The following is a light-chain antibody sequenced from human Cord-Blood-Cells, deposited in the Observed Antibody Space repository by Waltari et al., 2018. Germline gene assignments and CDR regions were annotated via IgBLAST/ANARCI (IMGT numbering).Light chain of an antibody. CDR3: QSADSSGTYAV. CDR2: KDS. V-gene: IGLV3-25*03. Sequence: SYALPQPPSVSVSPGQTARITCSGDALPKQYAYWYQQKPGHAPVLVIYKDSERPSGIPERFSGSSSGTTVTLTISGVQAEDEADYYCQSADSSGTYAVFGGGTQLTAL. CDR1: ALPKQY. J-gene: IGLJ7*02.